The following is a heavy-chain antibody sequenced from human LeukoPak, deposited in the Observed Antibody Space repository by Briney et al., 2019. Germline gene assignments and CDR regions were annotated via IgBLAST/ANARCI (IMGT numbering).Heavy chain of an antibody. CDR2: ISGSGGST. CDR3: AKSGEYYYDSSGYLY. Sequence: GGSLRLSCAASGFTFSSYAMSWVRQAPGKGLEWVSAISGSGGSTYYADSVKGRFTISRDNSKNTLYLQMNSLRAEDTAVYYCAKSGEYYYDSSGYLYWGPGTLVTVSS. V-gene: IGHV3-23*01. CDR1: GFTFSSYA. J-gene: IGHJ4*02. D-gene: IGHD3-22*01.